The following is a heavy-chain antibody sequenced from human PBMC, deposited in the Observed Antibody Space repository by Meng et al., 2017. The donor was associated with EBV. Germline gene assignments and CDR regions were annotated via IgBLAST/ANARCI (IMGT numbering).Heavy chain of an antibody. CDR2: ISAYNGNT. Sequence: QFNLVRSGDEWKKPGASGQASSKASGYTLTSYGISWVRPALGQGLEWMGWISAYNGNTNYAQKLQGRVTMTTDTSTSTAYMELRSLRSDDTAVYYCARGLDYFDYWGQGTLVTVSS. CDR1: GYTLTSYG. V-gene: IGHV1-18*01. J-gene: IGHJ4*02. CDR3: ARGLDYFDY.